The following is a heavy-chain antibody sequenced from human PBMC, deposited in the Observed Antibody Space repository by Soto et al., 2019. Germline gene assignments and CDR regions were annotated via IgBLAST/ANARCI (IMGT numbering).Heavy chain of an antibody. J-gene: IGHJ4*02. Sequence: EVQLVESGGGLVKPGGSLRLSCAASGFTFSSYSMNWVRQAPGKGLEWVSSISSSSSYIYYADSVKGRFTISRDNAKNSLYLQMNSLRAEDTAVYYCARSLYRPGNRGGDDYWGQGTLVTVSS. CDR2: ISSSSSYI. CDR3: ARSLYRPGNRGGDDY. V-gene: IGHV3-21*01. CDR1: GFTFSSYS. D-gene: IGHD2-2*02.